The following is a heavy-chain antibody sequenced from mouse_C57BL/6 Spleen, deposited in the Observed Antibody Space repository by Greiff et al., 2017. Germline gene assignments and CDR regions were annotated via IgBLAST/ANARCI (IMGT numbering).Heavy chain of an antibody. CDR3: ASDSYYYGSA. Sequence: QVQLLQSGPELVKPGASVKISCKASGYAFSSSWMNWVKQRPGKGLEWIGRIYPGDGDTNYNGKFKGKATLTADKSSSTTYMQLSSLTSEDSAVYFCASDSYYYGSAWGQGTTLTVSS. CDR2: IYPGDGDT. D-gene: IGHD1-1*01. CDR1: GYAFSSSW. V-gene: IGHV1-82*01. J-gene: IGHJ2*01.